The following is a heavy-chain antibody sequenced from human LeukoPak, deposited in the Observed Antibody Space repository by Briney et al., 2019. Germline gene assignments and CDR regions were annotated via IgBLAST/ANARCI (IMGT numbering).Heavy chain of an antibody. V-gene: IGHV3-21*01. CDR3: ARELGQQLPYYMDV. Sequence: PGGSLRLSCAASGFTFSSYSMNWVRQAPGKGLEWVSSISSSSSYIYYADSVKGRFTISRDNAKNSLYLQMNSLRAEDTAVYYCARELGQQLPYYMDVWGKGTTVTVSS. D-gene: IGHD6-13*01. CDR2: ISSSSSYI. CDR1: GFTFSSYS. J-gene: IGHJ6*03.